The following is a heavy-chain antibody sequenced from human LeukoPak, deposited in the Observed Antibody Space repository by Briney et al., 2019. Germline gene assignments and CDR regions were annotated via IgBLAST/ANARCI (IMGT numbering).Heavy chain of an antibody. CDR1: GGSISSGDYY. CDR2: IYYSGST. V-gene: IGHV4-30-4*01. D-gene: IGHD3-10*01. Sequence: PSETLSLTCTVPGGSISSGDYYWSWIRQPPGKGLEWIGYIYYSGSTYYNPSLKSRVTISVDTSKNQFSLKLSSVTAADTAVYYCARVLGGSGAGWFDPWGQGTLVTVSS. J-gene: IGHJ5*02. CDR3: ARVLGGSGAGWFDP.